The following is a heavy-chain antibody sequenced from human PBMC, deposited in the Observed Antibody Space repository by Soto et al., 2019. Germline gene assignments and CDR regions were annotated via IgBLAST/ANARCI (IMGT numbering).Heavy chain of an antibody. V-gene: IGHV3-53*01. Sequence: GGSLRLSCAASGFTVSSNYMSWVRQAPGKGLEWVSVIYSGGSTYYADSVKGRFTISRDNSKNTLYLQMNSLRAEDTAVYYCARCSSSPHDAFDIWGQGTMVTVSS. CDR2: IYSGGST. CDR3: ARCSSSPHDAFDI. CDR1: GFTVSSNY. D-gene: IGHD6-6*01. J-gene: IGHJ3*02.